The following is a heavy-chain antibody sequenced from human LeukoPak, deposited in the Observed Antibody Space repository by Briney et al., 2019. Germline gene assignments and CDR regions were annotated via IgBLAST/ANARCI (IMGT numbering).Heavy chain of an antibody. CDR1: GFTFSSYS. J-gene: IGHJ4*02. V-gene: IGHV3-48*02. CDR3: ARDPGNFDY. CDR2: ISGSSSTI. D-gene: IGHD6-13*01. Sequence: GGSLRLSCAASGFTFSSYSMNWVRQAPGKGLEWVSYISGSSSTIHYADSVKGRFTISRDNAKNSLHLQMNSLRDEDTAVYYCARDPGNFDYRGQGTLVTVSS.